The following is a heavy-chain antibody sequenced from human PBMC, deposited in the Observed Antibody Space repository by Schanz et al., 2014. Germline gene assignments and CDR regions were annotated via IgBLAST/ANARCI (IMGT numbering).Heavy chain of an antibody. J-gene: IGHJ4*02. D-gene: IGHD6-19*01. V-gene: IGHV3-30*02. CDR1: GFSFSGYG. CDR3: VGSHVAMAEAYF. CDR2: IRFNARDK. Sequence: QVQLVESGGGVAQPGGSLRLSCAASGFSFSGYGMHWVRQAPGKGLEWVAYIRFNARDKYYGNSVEGRFTISRDNAKNTLYLQMNSLRPDDTARYCCVGSHVAMAEAYFWGQGALVIVSS.